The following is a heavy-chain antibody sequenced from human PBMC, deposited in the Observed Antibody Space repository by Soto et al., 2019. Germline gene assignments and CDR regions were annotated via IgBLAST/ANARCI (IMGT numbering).Heavy chain of an antibody. Sequence: GASVKVSCKASGYTFTSYAMHWVRQAPGQRLEWMGWINAGNGTTKYSQKFQGRVTITRDTSASTAYMELSSLRSEDTAVYYCARADLDTAAAVHFDYWGQGTLVTVSS. V-gene: IGHV1-3*01. D-gene: IGHD6-13*01. CDR1: GYTFTSYA. CDR2: INAGNGTT. CDR3: ARADLDTAAAVHFDY. J-gene: IGHJ4*02.